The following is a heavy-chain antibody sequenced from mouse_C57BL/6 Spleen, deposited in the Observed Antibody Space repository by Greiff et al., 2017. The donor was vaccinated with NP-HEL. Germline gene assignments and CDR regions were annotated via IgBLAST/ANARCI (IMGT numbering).Heavy chain of an antibody. CDR2: IDPEDGDT. CDR3: TTTTVVATGDYFYY. D-gene: IGHD1-1*01. Sequence: VQLQQSGAELVRPGASVKLSCTASGFNIKDYYMHWVKQRPEQGLEWIGRIDPEDGDTEYAPKFQGKATMTADTSSNTAYLQLSSLTSEDTAVYYFTTTTVVATGDYFYYWGQGTTLTVSS. CDR1: GFNIKDYY. J-gene: IGHJ2*01. V-gene: IGHV14-1*01.